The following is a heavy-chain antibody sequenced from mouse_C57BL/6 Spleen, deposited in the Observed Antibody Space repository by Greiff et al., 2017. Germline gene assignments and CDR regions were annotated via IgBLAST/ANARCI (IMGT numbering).Heavy chain of an antibody. J-gene: IGHJ2*01. CDR3: AREGDDGFDY. V-gene: IGHV5-4*01. D-gene: IGHD2-12*01. CDR2: ISDGGSYT. CDR1: GFTFSSYA. Sequence: EVKLMESGGGLVKPGGSLKLSCAASGFTFSSYAMSWVRQTPEKRLEWVATISDGGSYTYYPDNAKGRFTISRDNAKNNLYLQMSHLKSEDTAMYYCAREGDDGFDYWGQGTTLTVSS.